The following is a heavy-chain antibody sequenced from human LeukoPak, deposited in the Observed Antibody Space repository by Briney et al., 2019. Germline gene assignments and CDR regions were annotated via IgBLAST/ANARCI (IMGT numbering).Heavy chain of an antibody. CDR3: AKDPIAVAAMDYFDY. D-gene: IGHD6-19*01. CDR1: GFTFDDYA. Sequence: PGRSLRLSCAASGFTFDDYAMHWVRQAPGKGLEWVSGISWNSGSIGYADSVKGRFTISRDNAKNSLYLQMNSLRAEDTALYYSAKDPIAVAAMDYFDYWGQGTLVTVSS. CDR2: ISWNSGSI. J-gene: IGHJ4*02. V-gene: IGHV3-9*01.